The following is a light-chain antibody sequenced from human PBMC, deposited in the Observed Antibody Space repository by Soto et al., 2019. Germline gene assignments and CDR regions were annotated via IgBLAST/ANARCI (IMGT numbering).Light chain of an antibody. V-gene: IGKV1-5*01. CDR2: DAS. CDR3: QQYISYPYT. CDR1: QTTNTW. Sequence: DIQMTQFPSTLSASVGERVTITCRASQTTNTWLAWYQQKPGTAPKLLIYDASSLEGGVPSRFSASGSGTEFTLTISSLQPEDLATYYCQQYISYPYTFGQGTKVEIK. J-gene: IGKJ2*01.